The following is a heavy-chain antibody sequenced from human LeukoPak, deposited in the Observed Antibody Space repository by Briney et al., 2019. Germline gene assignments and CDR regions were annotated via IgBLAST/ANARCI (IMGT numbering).Heavy chain of an antibody. V-gene: IGHV4-59*10. J-gene: IGHJ4*02. CDR1: GGSFSGYY. CDR3: ARCTSTSCYNFDY. Sequence: PSETLSLTCAVYGGSFSGYYWNWIRQSAGKGLEWIGHIHSTGSTNCNPSLKSRVTTSLDTSKNQFSLKLNSVTAADTAVYYCARCTSTSCYNFDYWGQGSLVTVSS. D-gene: IGHD2-2*02. CDR2: IHSTGST.